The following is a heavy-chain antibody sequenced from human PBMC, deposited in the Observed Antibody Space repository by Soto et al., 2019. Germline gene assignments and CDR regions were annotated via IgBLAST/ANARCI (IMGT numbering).Heavy chain of an antibody. V-gene: IGHV4-4*02. J-gene: IGHJ4*02. CDR1: GGSISSSNW. CDR2: TYHSGST. CDR3: ARDPSDSHYYASSGYSPNFDF. D-gene: IGHD3-22*01. Sequence: QVQLQESGPGLVKPSGTLSLTCAVSGGSISSSNWWRWVRQPPGKGLEGFGETYHSGSTNYNPSLKSRVTISVDKSKNQFSLKPSSVTAADAAVYYCARDPSDSHYYASSGYSPNFDFWGQGTLVTVSS.